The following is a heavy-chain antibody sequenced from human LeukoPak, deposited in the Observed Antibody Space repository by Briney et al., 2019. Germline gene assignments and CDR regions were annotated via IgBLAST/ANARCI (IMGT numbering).Heavy chain of an antibody. Sequence: SETLSLTCTVSGGSISSGGYYWSWIRQHPGKGLEWIGYMYYSGSTYYNPSLKSRLTISVDSSKNQLSLNLYSVTAADTAVYYCARDGRGHGVHAEYFQHWGQGTLVTVSS. J-gene: IGHJ1*01. CDR2: MYYSGST. D-gene: IGHD1-26*01. CDR1: GGSISSGGYY. V-gene: IGHV4-31*03. CDR3: ARDGRGHGVHAEYFQH.